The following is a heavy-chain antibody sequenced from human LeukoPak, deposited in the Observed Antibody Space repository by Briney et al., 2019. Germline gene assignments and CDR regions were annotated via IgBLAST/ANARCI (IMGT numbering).Heavy chain of an antibody. CDR2: IYPGDSDT. CDR1: GYSFTCYW. D-gene: IGHD2-2*01. CDR3: ARQYCSSTSCYRHYYYYYMDV. Sequence: GESLKISCKGSGYSFTCYWIGWVRQMPGKGLEWMGIIYPGDSDTRYSPSFQGQVTISADKSISTAYLQWSSLKASDTAMYYCARQYCSSTSCYRHYYYYYMDVWGKGTTVTVSS. V-gene: IGHV5-51*01. J-gene: IGHJ6*03.